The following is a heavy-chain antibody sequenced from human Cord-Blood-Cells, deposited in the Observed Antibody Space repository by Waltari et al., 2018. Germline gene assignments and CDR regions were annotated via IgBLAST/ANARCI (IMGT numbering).Heavy chain of an antibody. J-gene: IGHJ6*02. D-gene: IGHD3-3*01. CDR1: GFPFGDYA. CDR2: IRSKAYGGTT. CDR3: TRDYSIFGVARKGYYYYGMDV. Sequence: EVQLVESGGGLVQPGRSLRLSCTASGFPFGDYAMSWVCQAAGTGLEWVGFIRSKAYGGTTEYAASVKGRFTISRDDSKSIAYLQMNSLKTEDTAVYYCTRDYSIFGVARKGYYYYGMDVWGQGTTVTVSS. V-gene: IGHV3-49*04.